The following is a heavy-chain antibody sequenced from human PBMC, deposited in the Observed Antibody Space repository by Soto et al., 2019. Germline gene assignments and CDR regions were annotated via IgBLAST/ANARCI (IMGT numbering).Heavy chain of an antibody. CDR1: GYTFTSYD. Sequence: ASVKVSCKASGYTFTSYDINWVRQATGQRLEWMGWMNPNSGNTGYAQKFQGRVTMTRNTSISTAYMELSSLRSEDTAVYYCARGVSYCSSTSCYAFMDYYYMDVWGKGTTVTVSS. J-gene: IGHJ6*03. V-gene: IGHV1-8*01. CDR2: MNPNSGNT. CDR3: ARGVSYCSSTSCYAFMDYYYMDV. D-gene: IGHD2-2*01.